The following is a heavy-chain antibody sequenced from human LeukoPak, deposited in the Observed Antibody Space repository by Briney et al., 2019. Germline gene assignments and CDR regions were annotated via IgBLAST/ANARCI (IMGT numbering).Heavy chain of an antibody. V-gene: IGHV5-51*01. CDR1: GYSFTSYW. Sequence: GESLKISCKGSGYSFTSYWIGWVRQMPGKGLEWMGIIYPGDSDTRYSPSFQGQVTISADKSISTAYLQWSSLKASDTAMYYCASSHYYGSGSYSGPSTNSQEIDYWGQGTLVTVSS. CDR3: ASSHYYGSGSYSGPSTNSQEIDY. D-gene: IGHD3-10*01. J-gene: IGHJ4*02. CDR2: IYPGDSDT.